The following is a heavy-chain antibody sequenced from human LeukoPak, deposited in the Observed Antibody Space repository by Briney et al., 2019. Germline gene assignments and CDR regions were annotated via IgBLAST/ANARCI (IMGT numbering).Heavy chain of an antibody. V-gene: IGHV4-59*01. D-gene: IGHD5-18*01. CDR3: ARARGSAMVTHYYYGMDV. CDR1: GGSISSYY. Sequence: SETLSLTCTVSGGSISSYYWSWIRQPPGKGLEWIGYIYYSGSTNYNPSLKSRVTISVDTSKNQFSLKLSSVTAADTAVYYCARARGSAMVTHYYYGMDVWGQGTTVTVSS. CDR2: IYYSGST. J-gene: IGHJ6*02.